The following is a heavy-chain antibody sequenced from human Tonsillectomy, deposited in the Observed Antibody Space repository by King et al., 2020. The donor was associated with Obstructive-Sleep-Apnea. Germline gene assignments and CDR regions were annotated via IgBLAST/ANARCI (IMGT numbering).Heavy chain of an antibody. D-gene: IGHD3-10*01. CDR2: ISTYNGNT. Sequence: QLVQSGAEVKKPGASVKVSCKASGYRFTSYGINWVRQAPGQGLEWMGWISTYNGNTNCAQNLQGRVTMTTDTSTNTAYMELRSLRSDDTAVYYCARDLYYGSGSSDAFDIWGQGTMVTVSS. CDR1: GYRFTSYG. J-gene: IGHJ3*02. CDR3: ARDLYYGSGSSDAFDI. V-gene: IGHV1-18*04.